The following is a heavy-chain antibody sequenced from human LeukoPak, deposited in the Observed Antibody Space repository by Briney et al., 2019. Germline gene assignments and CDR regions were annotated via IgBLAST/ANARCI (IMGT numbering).Heavy chain of an antibody. CDR1: GFTFSSYA. CDR2: ISGSGGST. CDR3: AKSDRGQWLTLPSDY. D-gene: IGHD6-19*01. V-gene: IGHV3-23*01. J-gene: IGHJ4*02. Sequence: GGSLRLSCAASGFTFSSYATSWVRQAPGKGLEWVSAISGSGGSTYYADSVKGRFTISRDNSKNTLYLQMNSLRAEDTAVYYCAKSDRGQWLTLPSDYWGQGTLVTVSS.